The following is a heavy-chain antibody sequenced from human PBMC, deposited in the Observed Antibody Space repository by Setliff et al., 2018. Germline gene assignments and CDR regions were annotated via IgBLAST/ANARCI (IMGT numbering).Heavy chain of an antibody. Sequence: ASVKVSCKASGYSFAGYYMHWVRQAPGQGLEWMGIIHTGGGSASYAQKFQGRVTMTSDTSTRTVYMEVNSVRSDDTAIYYCARGGMAAAGRKGVFEYWGQGTQVTVSS. V-gene: IGHV1-46*01. CDR1: GYSFAGYY. J-gene: IGHJ4*02. CDR2: IHTGGGSA. CDR3: ARGGMAAAGRKGVFEY. D-gene: IGHD6-13*01.